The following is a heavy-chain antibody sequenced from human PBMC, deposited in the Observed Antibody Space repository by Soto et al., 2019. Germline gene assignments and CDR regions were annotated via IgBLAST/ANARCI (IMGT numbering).Heavy chain of an antibody. J-gene: IGHJ6*02. D-gene: IGHD6-19*01. CDR2: INHSGST. Sequence: SETLSLTCAVYGGSFSGYYWSWIRQPPGKGLEWIGEINHSGSTNYNPSLKSRVTISVDTSKNQFSLKLSSVTAADTAVYYCARGGPYSSGWYYYYYGMDVWGQGTTVTVSS. CDR3: ARGGPYSSGWYYYYYGMDV. CDR1: GGSFSGYY. V-gene: IGHV4-34*01.